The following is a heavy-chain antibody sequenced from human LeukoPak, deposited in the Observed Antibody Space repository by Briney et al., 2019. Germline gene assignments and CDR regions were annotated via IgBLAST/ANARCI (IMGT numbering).Heavy chain of an antibody. D-gene: IGHD2-2*01. CDR2: ISGDGNTK. V-gene: IGHV3-30*18. J-gene: IGHJ4*02. CDR1: GFTFSSYG. Sequence: PGRSLRLSCAASGFTFSSYGMHWVRQAPGKGLEWVAVISGDGNTKYYTDSVKGRFTISRDNSKNTVYLQMNSLRAEDTAVYYCAKGITIVVVPAARLGGFDYWGQGTLVTVSS. CDR3: AKGITIVVVPAARLGGFDY.